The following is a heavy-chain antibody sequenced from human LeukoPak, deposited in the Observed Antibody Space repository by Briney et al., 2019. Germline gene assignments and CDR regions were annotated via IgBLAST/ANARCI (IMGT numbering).Heavy chain of an antibody. J-gene: IGHJ4*02. V-gene: IGHV4-39*07. D-gene: IGHD6-13*01. CDR3: ARRGRQPEAPYFDY. CDR2: IYYSGST. Sequence: SETLSLTCTVSGGSISSSSDYWGWIRQPPGKGLEWIGSIYYSGSTYYNPSLKSRVTISVDTSKNQFSLKLSSVTAADTAVYYCARRGRQPEAPYFDYWGQGTLVTVSS. CDR1: GGSISSSSDY.